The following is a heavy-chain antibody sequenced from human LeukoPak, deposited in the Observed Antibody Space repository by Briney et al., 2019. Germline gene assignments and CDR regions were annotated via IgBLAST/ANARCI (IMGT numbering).Heavy chain of an antibody. D-gene: IGHD6-13*01. CDR1: GGSISSSY. CDR2: IYYSGST. Sequence: SETLSLTCTVSGGSISSSYRSWIRQPPGKGLEWIGYIYYSGSTDYNPSPKRRVTISVNTTKKQFSRRLRSVTAAETAVYYCARGHSSSRAVRYFFYCGQGNL. V-gene: IGHV4-59*12. CDR3: ARGHSSSRAVRYFFY. J-gene: IGHJ4*02.